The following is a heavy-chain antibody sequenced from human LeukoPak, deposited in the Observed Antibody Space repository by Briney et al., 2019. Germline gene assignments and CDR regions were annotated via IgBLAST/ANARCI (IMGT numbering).Heavy chain of an antibody. CDR2: ISGSGGST. CDR1: GFTFSSYA. J-gene: IGHJ5*02. Sequence: GGSLRLSCAASGFTFSSYAMSWVRQAPGEGLEWVSAISGSGGSTYYADSVKGRFTISRDNSKNTLYLQMNSLRAEDTAVYYCAKTTRTPLTYGDYRSWGQGTLVTVSS. CDR3: AKTTRTPLTYGDYRS. V-gene: IGHV3-23*01. D-gene: IGHD4-17*01.